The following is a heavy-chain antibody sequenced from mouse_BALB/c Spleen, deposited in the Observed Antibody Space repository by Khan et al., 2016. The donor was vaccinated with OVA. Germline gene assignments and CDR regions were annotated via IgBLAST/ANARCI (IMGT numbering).Heavy chain of an antibody. CDR2: INTETGEP. V-gene: IGHV9-2-1*01. CDR1: GYNFTDYS. Sequence: QIQLVQSGPELKKPGETVKISCKASGYNFTDYSMHWVKQAPGKGLKWMGWINTETGEPTYADDFKGRFAFSLETSASTAYLQINNLKNEDTATYICARRLDRYFDFWGEGTTVTVSS. D-gene: IGHD1-2*01. CDR3: ARRLDRYFDF. J-gene: IGHJ1*01.